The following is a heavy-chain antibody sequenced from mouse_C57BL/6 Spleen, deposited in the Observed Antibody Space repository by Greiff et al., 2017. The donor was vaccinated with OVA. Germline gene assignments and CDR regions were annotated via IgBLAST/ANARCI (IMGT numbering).Heavy chain of an antibody. V-gene: IGHV1-64*01. Sequence: VQLQQPGAELVKPGASVKLSCKASGYTFTSYWMHWVKQRPGQGLEWIGMIHPNSGSTNYNEKFKSKATLTVDKSSSTAYMQLSSLTSEDSAVYYCARSGGTGTGYFDVWGTGTTVTVSS. CDR3: ARSGGTGTGYFDV. CDR1: GYTFTSYW. D-gene: IGHD4-1*01. CDR2: IHPNSGST. J-gene: IGHJ1*03.